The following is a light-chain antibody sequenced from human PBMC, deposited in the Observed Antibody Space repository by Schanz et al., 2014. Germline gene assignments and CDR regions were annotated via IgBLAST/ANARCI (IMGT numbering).Light chain of an antibody. CDR2: DDR. V-gene: IGLV3-21*02. J-gene: IGLJ3*02. Sequence: SSELTQPPSVSVAPRQTASITCEGNNIGSQSVHWYQQKPGQAPVLVVFDDRDRPSGIPERFSGSNSGNTATLTISRVEVGDEADYYCQLWHSNSDHWVFGGGTKVTVL. CDR3: QLWHSNSDHWV. CDR1: NIGSQS.